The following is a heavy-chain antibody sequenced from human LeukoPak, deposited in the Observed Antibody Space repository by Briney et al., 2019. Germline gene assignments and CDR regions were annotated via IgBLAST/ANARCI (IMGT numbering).Heavy chain of an antibody. Sequence: SETLSLTCAVYGGSFSGYYWSWIRQPPGKGLEWIGEINHSGSTNYNPSLKSRVTISVDTSKNQFSLKLSSVTAADTAVYYCARTDIPGYSSGWARPYYYMDVWGKGTTVTVSS. CDR2: INHSGST. CDR3: ARTDIPGYSSGWARPYYYMDV. D-gene: IGHD6-19*01. CDR1: GGSFSGYY. V-gene: IGHV4-34*01. J-gene: IGHJ6*03.